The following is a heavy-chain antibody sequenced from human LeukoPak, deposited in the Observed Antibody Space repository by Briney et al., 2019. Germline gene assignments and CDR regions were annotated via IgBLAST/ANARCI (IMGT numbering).Heavy chain of an antibody. J-gene: IGHJ3*02. CDR1: GVSISSYY. Sequence: AETLSLTCTVSGVSISSYYMSWIRQPPGKGLEWIGSIYHSGSTYYNPSLKSRVTISVGTAKNQFSLKLSSVTAADTAVYYCARSFALCSGGSCSQRHPADDAFDIWGQGTMVTVSS. CDR2: IYHSGST. CDR3: ARSFALCSGGSCSQRHPADDAFDI. D-gene: IGHD2-15*01. V-gene: IGHV4-38-2*02.